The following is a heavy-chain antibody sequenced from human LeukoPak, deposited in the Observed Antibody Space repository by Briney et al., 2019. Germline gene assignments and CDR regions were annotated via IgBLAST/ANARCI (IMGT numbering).Heavy chain of an antibody. Sequence: SVKVSCKASGRTFSSYAISRVRQAPGQRLEWMGRIIPILGIANYAQKFQGRVTITADKSTSTAYMELSSLRSEDTAVYYCARTSSGFSTSALDYWGQGTLVTVSS. V-gene: IGHV1-69*04. D-gene: IGHD6-19*01. CDR1: GRTFSSYA. J-gene: IGHJ4*02. CDR2: IIPILGIA. CDR3: ARTSSGFSTSALDY.